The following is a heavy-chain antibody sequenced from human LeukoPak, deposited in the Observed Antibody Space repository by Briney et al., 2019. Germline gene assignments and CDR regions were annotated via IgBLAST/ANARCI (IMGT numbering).Heavy chain of an antibody. CDR1: GFTFRSYA. D-gene: IGHD4-23*01. CDR2: ISGSGDGT. J-gene: IGHJ4*02. V-gene: IGHV3-23*01. CDR3: AKAPGFTVVTSFDW. Sequence: PGGSLRLSCEASGFTFRSYAMNWVRQAPGKGLEWVSVISGSGDGTHYADSAKGRFTISRDNSKNTLYLQMNSLRVEDTAVYSCAKAPGFTVVTSFDWWGQGTLVTVSS.